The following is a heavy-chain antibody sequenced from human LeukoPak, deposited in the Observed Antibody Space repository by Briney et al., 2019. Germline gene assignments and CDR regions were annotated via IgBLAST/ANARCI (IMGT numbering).Heavy chain of an antibody. CDR2: INTNTENQ. Sequence: ASVKVSCRASGYTFSNYAVNWVRQAPGQGREGMVWINTNTENQTYAQAFTGRFVSSLDTSASTADLQISSRQAEDTAVYYCEREGRSGSSWYLANWGQGVLVTVSS. V-gene: IGHV7-4-1*02. J-gene: IGHJ4*02. CDR1: GYTFSNYA. D-gene: IGHD6-13*01. CDR3: EREGRSGSSWYLAN.